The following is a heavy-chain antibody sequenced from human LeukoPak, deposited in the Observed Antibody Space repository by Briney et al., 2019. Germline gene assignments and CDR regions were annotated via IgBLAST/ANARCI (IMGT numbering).Heavy chain of an antibody. CDR2: IDSSGSTR. CDR3: AKRYPGSGSYAAMGS. CDR1: GFTFSSYE. D-gene: IGHD3-10*01. V-gene: IGHV3-48*03. J-gene: IGHJ5*02. Sequence: GGSLRLSCVASGFTFSSYEMNWVRQAPGKGLEGVSYIDSSGSTRYYGDSVTGRFTISRDNSKNTLFLQMNSLRAEDTAVYYCAKRYPGSGSYAAMGSWGQGTLVTVSS.